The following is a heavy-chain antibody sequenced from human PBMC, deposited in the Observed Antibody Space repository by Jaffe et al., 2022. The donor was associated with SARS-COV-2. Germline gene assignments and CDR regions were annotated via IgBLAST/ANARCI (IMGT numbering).Heavy chain of an antibody. CDR1: GFTFSSYA. CDR2: ISYDGSNK. V-gene: IGHV3-30*04. Sequence: QVQLVESGGGVVQPGRSLRLSCAASGFTFSSYAMHWVRQAPGKGLEWVAVISYDGSNKYYADSVKGRFTISRDNSKNTLYLQMNSLRAEDTAVYYCARERGVRKENFGYSYGLNYWGQGTLVTVSS. CDR3: ARERGVRKENFGYSYGLNY. J-gene: IGHJ4*02. D-gene: IGHD5-18*01.